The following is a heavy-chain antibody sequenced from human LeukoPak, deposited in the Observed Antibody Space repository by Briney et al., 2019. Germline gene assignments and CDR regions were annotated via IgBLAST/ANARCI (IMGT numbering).Heavy chain of an antibody. D-gene: IGHD3-10*01. CDR2: ISAYNGNT. J-gene: IGHJ5*02. CDR1: GYTFTSYG. Sequence: ASVKVSCKASGYTFTSYGISWVRQAPGQGLEWMGWISAYNGNTNYAQKLQGRVIMTTDTSTSTAYMELRSLRSDDTAVYYCARDSGTTGEVKFDPWGQGTLVTVSS. CDR3: ARDSGTTGEVKFDP. V-gene: IGHV1-18*01.